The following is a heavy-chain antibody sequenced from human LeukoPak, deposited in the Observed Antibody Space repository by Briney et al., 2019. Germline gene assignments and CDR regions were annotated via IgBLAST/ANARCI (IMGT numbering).Heavy chain of an antibody. J-gene: IGHJ3*01. Sequence: PGGSLRLSCAASGFSFTNYWMHWVRQVPGKGLVWVSRIRGDGMETSYADSEKGRFTIFRDNAKSTLFLQMNSLRAEDTAVYYCTRVMSGYYVALDLWGQGTMVTVSS. V-gene: IGHV3-74*01. CDR2: IRGDGMET. CDR3: TRVMSGYYVALDL. D-gene: IGHD3-3*01. CDR1: GFSFTNYW.